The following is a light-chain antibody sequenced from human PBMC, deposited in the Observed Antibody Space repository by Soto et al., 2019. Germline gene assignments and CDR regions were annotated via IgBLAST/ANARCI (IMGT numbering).Light chain of an antibody. CDR2: GAS. Sequence: EIVMTQSPATLSVSPGERATLSCRASQSVRNNLAWYQQKPGQAPRLLIYGASTRATGIPARFSGSGSGTEFTLTISSLQSEDFALYYCQHNNNWPPAWTFGQGTKVDI. CDR1: QSVRNN. V-gene: IGKV3-15*01. J-gene: IGKJ1*01. CDR3: QHNNNWPPAWT.